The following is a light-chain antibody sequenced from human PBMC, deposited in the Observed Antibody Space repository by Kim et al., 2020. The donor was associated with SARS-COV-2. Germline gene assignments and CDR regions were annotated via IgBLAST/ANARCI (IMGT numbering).Light chain of an antibody. Sequence: AFGATVRITGQGDSLRSYYASWYQQKPGQAPVLVIYGKNNRPSGIPDRFSGSSSGNTASLTITGAQAEDEADYYCNSRDSSGNHLVFGGGTQLTVL. V-gene: IGLV3-19*01. J-gene: IGLJ2*01. CDR1: SLRSYY. CDR2: GKN. CDR3: NSRDSSGNHLV.